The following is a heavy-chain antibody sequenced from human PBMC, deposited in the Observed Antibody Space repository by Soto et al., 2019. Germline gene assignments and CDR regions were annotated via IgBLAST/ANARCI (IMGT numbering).Heavy chain of an antibody. Sequence: SETLSLTCTVSGGSFKSGSYSWSWIRQPPGKGLEWIGYVYHTGRTSYNPSLKSRVSISMDTSKNQFSLNLDSVTAADTAVYFCARDFAYFDSWGQGILVTVSS. CDR2: VYHTGRT. V-gene: IGHV4-61*01. CDR3: ARDFAYFDS. J-gene: IGHJ4*02. D-gene: IGHD3-3*01. CDR1: GGSFKSGSYS.